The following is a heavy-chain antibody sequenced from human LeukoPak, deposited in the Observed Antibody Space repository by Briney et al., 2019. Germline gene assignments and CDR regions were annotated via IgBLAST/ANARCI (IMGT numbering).Heavy chain of an antibody. CDR2: ISGSGGST. CDR1: GFTFSSYA. Sequence: GGSLRLSCAASGFTFSSYAMSWVRQAPGKGLEWVSAISGSGGSTYYADSVKGRFTISRDNSKNTLYLQMNSLRAEDTAVYYCAREGLDIVVVPAAMDYYYYGMDVWGQGTTVTVSS. J-gene: IGHJ6*02. CDR3: AREGLDIVVVPAAMDYYYYGMDV. D-gene: IGHD2-2*01. V-gene: IGHV3-23*01.